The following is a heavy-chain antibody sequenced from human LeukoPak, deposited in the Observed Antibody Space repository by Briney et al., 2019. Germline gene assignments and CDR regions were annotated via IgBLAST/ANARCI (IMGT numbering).Heavy chain of an antibody. CDR2: IYYSGST. CDR1: GGSISSYY. V-gene: IGHV4-59*01. J-gene: IGHJ5*02. CDR3: ASVGQWLIP. Sequence: SETLSLTCTVSGGSISSYYWSWIRQPPGKGLEWIGYIYYSGSTNYNPSLNSRVTISMDTSKSQFSLKLTSVTAADTAVYYCASVGQWLIPWGQGTLVTVSS. D-gene: IGHD6-19*01.